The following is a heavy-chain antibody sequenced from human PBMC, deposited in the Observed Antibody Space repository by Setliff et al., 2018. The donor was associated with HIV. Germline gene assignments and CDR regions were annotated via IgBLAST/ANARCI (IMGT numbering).Heavy chain of an antibody. D-gene: IGHD6-13*01. CDR3: ARDGEGEAAAGDYFDH. CDR2: INTRGGST. V-gene: IGHV1-46*01. J-gene: IGHJ4*02. Sequence: ASVKVSCKASGYSFTAYGISWVRQAPGQGLEWMGVINTRGGSTSYAQKFQGRVTMTSDTSTYTVYMELSGLTSDDTAIYYCARDGEGEAAAGDYFDHWGQGTLVTVSS. CDR1: GYSFTAYG.